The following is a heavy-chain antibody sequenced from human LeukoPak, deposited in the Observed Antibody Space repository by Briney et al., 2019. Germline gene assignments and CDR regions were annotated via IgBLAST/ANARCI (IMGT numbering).Heavy chain of an antibody. CDR2: ISSSSSYI. V-gene: IGHV3-21*01. Sequence: PGGSLRLSCAASGFIFSSYSMNWVRQAPGKGLEWVSSISSSSSYIYYADSVKGRFTISRDNAKNSLYLQMNSLRAEDTAVYYCARARDYYGSGKDYYGMDVWGQGTTVTVSS. CDR3: ARARDYYGSGKDYYGMDV. J-gene: IGHJ6*02. D-gene: IGHD3-10*01. CDR1: GFIFSSYS.